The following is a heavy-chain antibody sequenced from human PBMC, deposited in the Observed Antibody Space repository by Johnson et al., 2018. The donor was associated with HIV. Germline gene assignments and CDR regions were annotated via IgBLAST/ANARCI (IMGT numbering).Heavy chain of an antibody. Sequence: VQLVESGGGVVKPGGSLILSCAASGFTVSSNYMSWVRQAPGKGLEWVSVIYSGGSTYYADSVKGRFTISRDNSKNTLYLQMNSLRAEDTAVYYCAREGEWLVPSLDIWGQGTMVTVSS. CDR2: IYSGGST. V-gene: IGHV3-66*02. J-gene: IGHJ3*02. D-gene: IGHD6-19*01. CDR1: GFTVSSNY. CDR3: AREGEWLVPSLDI.